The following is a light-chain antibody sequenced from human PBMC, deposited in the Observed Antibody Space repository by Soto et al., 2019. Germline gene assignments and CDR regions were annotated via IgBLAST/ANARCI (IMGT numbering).Light chain of an antibody. CDR3: ATWDDSLSGWV. CDR1: NSNIGSNT. Sequence: QSVLTQPPSASGTPGQRVTISCSGSNSNIGSNTVNWYQQFPGTAPKLLIFRNDQRPLGVPDRFSGSKSGTSASLAISGLQSEDEADYYCATWDDSLSGWVFGGGTKLTVL. CDR2: RND. V-gene: IGLV1-44*01. J-gene: IGLJ3*02.